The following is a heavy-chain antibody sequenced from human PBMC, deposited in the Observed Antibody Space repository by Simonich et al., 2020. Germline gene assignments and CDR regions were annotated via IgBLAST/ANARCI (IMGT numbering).Heavy chain of an antibody. D-gene: IGHD6-13*01. CDR2: IWYDGSNK. CDR1: GFTFSSYG. Sequence: QVQLVESGGGVVQPGRSLRLSCAASGFTFSSYGMHWVRRAPGKVLEWVAVIWYDGSNKYYADSVKGRFTISRDNSKNTLYLQMNSLRAEDTAVYYCARERAAAGEAFDYWGQGTLVTVSS. V-gene: IGHV3-33*01. J-gene: IGHJ4*02. CDR3: ARERAAAGEAFDY.